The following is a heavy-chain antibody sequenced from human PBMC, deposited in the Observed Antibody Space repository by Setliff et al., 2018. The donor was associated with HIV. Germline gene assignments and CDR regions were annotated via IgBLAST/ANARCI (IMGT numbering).Heavy chain of an antibody. CDR2: INTHSGYT. CDR3: ARPLVVPAAMSEGVAFDI. J-gene: IGHJ3*02. Sequence: GASVKVSCKASGYTFNNYGISWVRQAPGQGLEWMGWINTHSGYTNYAQNVQGRVTVTMDKSTSTAYMELSRLGADDTAVYYCARPLVVPAAMSEGVAFDIWGQGTMVTVSS. V-gene: IGHV1-18*01. CDR1: GYTFNNYG. D-gene: IGHD2-2*01.